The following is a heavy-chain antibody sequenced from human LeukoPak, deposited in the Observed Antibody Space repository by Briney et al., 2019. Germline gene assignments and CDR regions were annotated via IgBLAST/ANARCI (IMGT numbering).Heavy chain of an antibody. CDR2: ISGSGGST. CDR1: GFTFSSYA. V-gene: IGHV3-23*01. D-gene: IGHD1-26*01. Sequence: PGGSLRLSCAASGFTFSSYAMSWVRQAPGKGLEWVSVISGSGGSTYSADSVKGRFTISRENSKNTLYLQMNSLRAEDTAVYFCAKSQDGGRLFHFDYWRQGTLVTVSS. CDR3: AKSQDGGRLFHFDY. J-gene: IGHJ4*02.